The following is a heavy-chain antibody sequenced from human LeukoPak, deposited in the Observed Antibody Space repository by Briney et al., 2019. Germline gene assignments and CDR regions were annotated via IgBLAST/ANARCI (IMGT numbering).Heavy chain of an antibody. V-gene: IGHV3-21*01. CDR3: ARDGIVGATAFDY. D-gene: IGHD1-26*01. Sequence: GGSLRLSCAASGFTFSSYSMNWVRQAPGKGLEWVSSISSSNSYIYYADSVKGRFTISRDNAKNSLYLQMNSLRAEHTAVYYCARDGIVGATAFDYWGQGTLVTVSS. J-gene: IGHJ4*02. CDR2: ISSSNSYI. CDR1: GFTFSSYS.